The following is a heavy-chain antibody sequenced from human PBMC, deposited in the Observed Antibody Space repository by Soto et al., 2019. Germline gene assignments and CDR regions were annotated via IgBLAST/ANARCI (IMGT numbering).Heavy chain of an antibody. CDR1: GGSVSGSYYY. Sequence: SETLSLTCAVSGGSVSGSYYYWAWLRQSPGKGPEWLGGVFHTGFTSYNPSLESRVSVSVDTSKSQFSLKLSAVTASDTAVYYCATSQKGYNWNYFDHWGQGALVTVSS. D-gene: IGHD1-1*01. CDR2: VFHTGFT. V-gene: IGHV4-39*01. CDR3: ATSQKGYNWNYFDH. J-gene: IGHJ4*02.